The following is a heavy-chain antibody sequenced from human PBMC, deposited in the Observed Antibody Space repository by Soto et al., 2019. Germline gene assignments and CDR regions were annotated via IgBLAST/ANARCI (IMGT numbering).Heavy chain of an antibody. Sequence: QVQPGESGGGVVQPGRSLRLSCAASGFTVSSYGMHWVRQAPGKGLEWVAVIWYDGSNKYYADSVKGRFTISRDNSKNTLYLQMNSLRAEDTAVYYCARDPISRDGYNAFWGQGTLVTVS. D-gene: IGHD5-12*01. V-gene: IGHV3-33*01. CDR3: ARDPISRDGYNAF. CDR1: GFTVSSYG. CDR2: IWYDGSNK. J-gene: IGHJ4*02.